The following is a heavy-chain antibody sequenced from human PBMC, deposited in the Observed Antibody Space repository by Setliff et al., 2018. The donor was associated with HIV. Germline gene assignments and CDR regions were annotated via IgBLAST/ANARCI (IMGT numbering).Heavy chain of an antibody. CDR3: VRDKWLVPDTFDI. V-gene: IGHV3-20*04. CDR1: GFTFEDYG. CDR2: INWNGGST. Sequence: GGSLRLSCAVSGFTFEDYGMSWVRQAPGKGLEWVSGINWNGGSTGYVDSVKGRFTITRDNAKNSLYLQMNSQRAEDMALYYCVRDKWLVPDTFDIWGQGTMVTVS. D-gene: IGHD6-19*01. J-gene: IGHJ3*02.